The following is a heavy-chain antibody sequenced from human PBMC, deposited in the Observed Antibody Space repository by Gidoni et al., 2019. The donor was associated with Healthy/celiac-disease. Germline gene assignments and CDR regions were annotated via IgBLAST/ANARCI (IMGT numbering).Heavy chain of an antibody. D-gene: IGHD3-10*01. J-gene: IGHJ4*02. Sequence: VPLVSSGDALVKRGRSLRLSGPACGFTFGDYAMSWFRQAPGKGLEWVGFIRSKAYGGTTEYAASVKGRFTISIDDSKSIAYLKMNSLKTEDTAVYNGSVGAYLLAYWGQGTLVTVSS. CDR1: GFTFGDYA. CDR2: IRSKAYGGTT. CDR3: SVGAYLLAY. V-gene: IGHV3-49*05.